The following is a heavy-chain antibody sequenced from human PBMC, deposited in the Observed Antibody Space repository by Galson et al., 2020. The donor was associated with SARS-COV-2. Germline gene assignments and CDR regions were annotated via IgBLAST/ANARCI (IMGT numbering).Heavy chain of an antibody. CDR1: GFTFGSYW. CDR3: ERRDGYARAFDI. Sequence: TGGSLRLSCAASGFTFGSYWMTWVRQAPGKGLEWVANIKQDGSEKHYVDSVKGRFTISRDNAKNSVYLQMNSLRADDTAVYYCERRDGYARAFDIWGQGTMVTVSS. J-gene: IGHJ3*02. D-gene: IGHD5-12*01. V-gene: IGHV3-7*05. CDR2: IKQDGSEK.